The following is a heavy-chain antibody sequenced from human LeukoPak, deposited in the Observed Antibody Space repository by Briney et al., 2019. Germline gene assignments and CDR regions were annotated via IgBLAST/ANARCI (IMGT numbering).Heavy chain of an antibody. CDR2: IYCSGNT. J-gene: IGHJ5*02. Sequence: SQTLSLTCIVSGGSITSGGSYWSWIRQHPGKGLEWIGYIYCSGNTWYNPSLESRITISIDTSNNQFSLRLSSVTAADTAVYYCARVPRVTAYLRFDPWGQGTLVTVSS. CDR3: ARVPRVTAYLRFDP. CDR1: GGSITSGGSY. V-gene: IGHV4-31*03. D-gene: IGHD2-21*02.